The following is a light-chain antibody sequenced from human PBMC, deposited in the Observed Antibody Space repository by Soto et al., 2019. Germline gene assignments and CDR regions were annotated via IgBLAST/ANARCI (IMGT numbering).Light chain of an antibody. J-gene: IGKJ5*01. CDR3: MQRIEFPLT. V-gene: IGKV2-30*02. CDR1: QSLVHRDGNTY. CDR2: KVS. Sequence: VVVTQSRLSLPFTLGQASSISCRSSQSLVHRDGNTYLSWFRQRPGQSPRRLIYKVSNREAGVPDRFSGSGSGTDFTLKISRVEAEDVGVYYCMQRIEFPLTFGQGTRLEIK.